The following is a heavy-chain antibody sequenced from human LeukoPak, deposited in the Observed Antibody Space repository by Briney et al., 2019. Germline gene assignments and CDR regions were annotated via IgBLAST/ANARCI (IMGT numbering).Heavy chain of an antibody. D-gene: IGHD6-13*01. Sequence: SETLSLTCAVYGGSFSGYYWSWIRQPPGKGLEWIGEINHSGSTNYNPSLKGRVTISVDTSKNQFSLKLSSVTAADTAVYYCARGRGIAAAYYYYYYYMDVWGKGTTVTVSS. V-gene: IGHV4-34*01. CDR1: GGSFSGYY. CDR3: ARGRGIAAAYYYYYYYMDV. CDR2: INHSGST. J-gene: IGHJ6*03.